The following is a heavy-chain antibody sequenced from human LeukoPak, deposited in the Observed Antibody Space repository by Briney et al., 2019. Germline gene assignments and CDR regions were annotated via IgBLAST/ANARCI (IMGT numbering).Heavy chain of an antibody. Sequence: ASVKVSCKASGYTFTGYYMHWVRQAPGQGLEWMGWINPNSGGTNYAQKFQGRVTMTTDTSTSTAYMELRSLRSDDTAVYYCARDFGYNSRNYYYYYMDVWGKGTTVTVSS. D-gene: IGHD5-24*01. J-gene: IGHJ6*03. CDR3: ARDFGYNSRNYYYYYMDV. V-gene: IGHV1-2*02. CDR1: GYTFTGYY. CDR2: INPNSGGT.